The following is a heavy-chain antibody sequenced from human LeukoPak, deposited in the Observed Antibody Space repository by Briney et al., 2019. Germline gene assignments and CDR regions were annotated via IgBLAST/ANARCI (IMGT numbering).Heavy chain of an antibody. CDR1: GGSISSSSYY. D-gene: IGHD6-19*01. Sequence: SETLSLTCTVSGGSISSSSYYWGWIRQPPEKGLEWIGSIYYSGSTYYNPSLKSRVTISVDTSKNQFSLKLSSVTAADTAVYYCARRDSSGWYFRYDYWGKGTLVTVSS. CDR3: ARRDSSGWYFRYDY. CDR2: IYYSGST. V-gene: IGHV4-39*01. J-gene: IGHJ4*02.